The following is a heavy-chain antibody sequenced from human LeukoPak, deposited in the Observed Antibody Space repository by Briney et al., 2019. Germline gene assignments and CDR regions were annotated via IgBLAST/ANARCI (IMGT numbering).Heavy chain of an antibody. CDR3: ARAIAVAGITYYFDY. D-gene: IGHD6-19*01. CDR1: GGFISSYY. Sequence: SETLSLTCTISGGFISSYYWNWIRQPPGKGLEWIGYVYYSGTTNYNPSLQSRVTISVDTSKNQFSLKLSSVTAADTAVYYCARAIAVAGITYYFDYWGQGTLVTVSS. J-gene: IGHJ4*02. CDR2: VYYSGTT. V-gene: IGHV4-59*01.